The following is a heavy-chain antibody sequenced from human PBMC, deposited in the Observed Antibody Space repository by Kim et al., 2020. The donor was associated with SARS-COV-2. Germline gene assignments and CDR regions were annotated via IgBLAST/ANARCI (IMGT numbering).Heavy chain of an antibody. CDR3: ATNYPPTGLWFGELYGYFDY. Sequence: ASVKVSCKVSGYTLTELSMHWVRQAPGKGLEWMGGFDPEDGETIYAQKFQGRVTMTEDTSTDTAYMELSSLRSEDTAVYYCATNYPPTGLWFGELYGYFDYWGQGTLVTVSS. D-gene: IGHD3-10*01. CDR1: GYTLTELS. V-gene: IGHV1-24*01. J-gene: IGHJ4*02. CDR2: FDPEDGET.